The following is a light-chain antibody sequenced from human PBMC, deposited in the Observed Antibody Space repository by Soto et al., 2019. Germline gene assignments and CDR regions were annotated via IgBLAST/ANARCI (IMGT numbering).Light chain of an antibody. J-gene: IGKJ2*01. CDR1: QSIDNF. CDR2: AAS. Sequence: DIQMTQSPSSLSASVGDRVTITCRPSQSIDNFLNWYQQKPGKAPNLLIYAASSLQSGVSSRFSGSGSGTDFTLTISSLQPEDSATYYCQHSYSFPYTFGQGTKVEIK. CDR3: QHSYSFPYT. V-gene: IGKV1-39*01.